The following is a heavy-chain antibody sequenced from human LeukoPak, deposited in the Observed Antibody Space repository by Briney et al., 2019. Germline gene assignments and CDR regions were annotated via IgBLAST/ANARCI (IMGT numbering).Heavy chain of an antibody. CDR1: GGSISSYY. V-gene: IGHV4-34*01. CDR2: INHSGST. CDR3: ARADYDDSGAWYFDL. Sequence: SETLSLTCTVSGGSISSYYWSWIRQPPGKGLEWIGEINHSGSTNYNPSLKSRVTISVDTSKNQFSLKLSSVTAADTAVYYCARADYDDSGAWYFDLWGRGTLVTVSS. J-gene: IGHJ2*01. D-gene: IGHD3-3*01.